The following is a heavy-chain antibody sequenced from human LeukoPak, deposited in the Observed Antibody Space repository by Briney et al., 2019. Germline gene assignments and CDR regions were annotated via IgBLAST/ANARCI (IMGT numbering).Heavy chain of an antibody. J-gene: IGHJ4*02. CDR1: SYSISSGYY. D-gene: IGHD4-17*01. CDR3: ARAGGDYGYFDY. Sequence: SETLSLTCAVSSYSISSGYYWGWIRQPPGKGLEWIGRLYHSGGTYYNPSLKSRVTISVDTSTNQFSLKLTSVTAADTAVYYCARAGGDYGYFDYWGQGTLVTVSS. CDR2: LYHSGGT. V-gene: IGHV4-38-2*01.